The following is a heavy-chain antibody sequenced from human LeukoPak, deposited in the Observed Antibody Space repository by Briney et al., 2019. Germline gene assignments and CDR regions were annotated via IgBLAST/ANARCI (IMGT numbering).Heavy chain of an antibody. Sequence: SETLSLTCAVYGGSFSGYYWSWIRQPPGKGLEWIGEINHSGSTNYNPSHKSRVTISVDTSKNQFSLKLSSVTAADTAVYYCARGVNYYGSGSYYGLFRFDYWGQGTLVTVSS. CDR1: GGSFSGYY. V-gene: IGHV4-34*01. CDR3: ARGVNYYGSGSYYGLFRFDY. J-gene: IGHJ4*02. CDR2: INHSGST. D-gene: IGHD3-10*01.